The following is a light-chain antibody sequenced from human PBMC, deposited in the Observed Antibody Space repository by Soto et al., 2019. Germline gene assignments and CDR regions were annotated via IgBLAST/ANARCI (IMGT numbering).Light chain of an antibody. V-gene: IGKV1-27*01. CDR2: AAS. CDR1: QDITDY. CDR3: QNYNSAPWT. J-gene: IGKJ1*01. Sequence: DIRMTQSPSSLSASVGDRVTITCRASQDITDYLAWYQQKPGQVPKLLIYAASTLQSGVPSRFTGSGSGTDFTLTISGLQPEDFAIYYCQNYNSAPWTFGQGTKVDIK.